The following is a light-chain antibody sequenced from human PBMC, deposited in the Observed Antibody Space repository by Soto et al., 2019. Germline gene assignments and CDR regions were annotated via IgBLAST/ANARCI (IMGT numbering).Light chain of an antibody. Sequence: QSVLTQPASVSGSPGQSITISCTGTSSDVGGYYYVSWYRQHPGKAPKLMIYDVSNRPSGVSNRFSGSKSGNTASLTISGLQAEDEADYYCSSYTSSSTIVFGGGTKLTVL. J-gene: IGLJ2*01. CDR3: SSYTSSSTIV. V-gene: IGLV2-14*01. CDR1: SSDVGGYYY. CDR2: DVS.